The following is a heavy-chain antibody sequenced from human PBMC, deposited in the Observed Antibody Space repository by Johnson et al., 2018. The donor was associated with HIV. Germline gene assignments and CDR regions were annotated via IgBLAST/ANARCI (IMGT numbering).Heavy chain of an antibody. CDR1: GFTFSSYG. V-gene: IGHV3-33*06. Sequence: QVQLVESGGGVVQPGRSLRLSCAASGFTFSSYGMHWVRQAPGKGLEWVAVIWYDGSNKYYADSVKGRITISRDNSKNTLYLQMNSLRAEDTAVYYCAKDSEVSGYQPDAFDIWGQGTMVTVSS. D-gene: IGHD3-3*01. J-gene: IGHJ3*02. CDR2: IWYDGSNK. CDR3: AKDSEVSGYQPDAFDI.